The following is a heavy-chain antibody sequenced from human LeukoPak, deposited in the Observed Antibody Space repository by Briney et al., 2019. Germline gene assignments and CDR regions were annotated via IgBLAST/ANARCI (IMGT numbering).Heavy chain of an antibody. J-gene: IGHJ6*03. V-gene: IGHV4-39*07. CDR1: GGSISSSSYY. CDR2: IYYSGST. Sequence: SETLSLTCTVSGGSISSSSYYWGWIRQPPGKGLEWIGSIYYSGSTYYNPSLKSRVTISVDTSKNQFSLKLSSVTAADTAVYYCARDVSTSGYYMDVWGKGTTVTVSS. D-gene: IGHD2-2*01. CDR3: ARDVSTSGYYMDV.